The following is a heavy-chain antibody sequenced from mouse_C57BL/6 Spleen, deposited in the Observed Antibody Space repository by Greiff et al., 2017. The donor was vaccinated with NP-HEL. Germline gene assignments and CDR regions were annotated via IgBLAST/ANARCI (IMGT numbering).Heavy chain of an antibody. CDR3: ARGGNYYGSSHWYFDV. V-gene: IGHV5-4*01. Sequence: EVQLQESGGGLVKPGGSLKLSCAASGFTFSSYAMSWVRQTPEKRLEWVATISDGGSYTYYTDNVKGRFTISRDNAKNNLYLQMSHLKSEDTAMYYCARGGNYYGSSHWYFDVWGTGTTVTVSS. CDR2: ISDGGSYT. J-gene: IGHJ1*03. D-gene: IGHD1-1*01. CDR1: GFTFSSYA.